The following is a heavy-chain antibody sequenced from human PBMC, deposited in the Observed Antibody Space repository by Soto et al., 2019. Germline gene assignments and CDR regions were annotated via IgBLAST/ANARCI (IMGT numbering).Heavy chain of an antibody. J-gene: IGHJ4*02. D-gene: IGHD2-21*02. CDR1: GGSISSGGYS. CDR3: ARVRGDFPDY. Sequence: KPSETLSLTCAVSGGSISSGGYSWSWIRQPPGKGLEWIGYIYHSGSTYYNPSLKSRVTISVDRSKNQFSLKLSSVTAADTAVYYCARVRGDFPDYWGQGTLVTVSS. CDR2: IYHSGST. V-gene: IGHV4-30-2*01.